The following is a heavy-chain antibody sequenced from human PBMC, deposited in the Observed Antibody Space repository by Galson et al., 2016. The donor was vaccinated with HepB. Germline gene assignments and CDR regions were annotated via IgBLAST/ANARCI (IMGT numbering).Heavy chain of an antibody. CDR1: GFSLSNARMG. D-gene: IGHD3-3*01. J-gene: IGHJ4*02. Sequence: PALVKPTQTLMLTCTVSGFSLSNARMGVSWVRQPPGKALEWLAHIFSNDEKFYRISLKSRLTISKDTSKSQVVLTMTNLDPVDTATYFCARIRLSYYDFWSDYDPTFDYRGQGTLVTVSS. V-gene: IGHV2-26*01. CDR3: ARIRLSYYDFWSDYDPTFDY. CDR2: IFSNDEK.